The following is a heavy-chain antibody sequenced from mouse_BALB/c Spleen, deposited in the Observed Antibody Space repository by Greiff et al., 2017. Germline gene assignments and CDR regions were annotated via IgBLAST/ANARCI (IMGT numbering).Heavy chain of an antibody. V-gene: IGHV5-9-4*01. CDR1: GFTFSSYA. CDR2: ISSGGSYT. J-gene: IGHJ4*01. CDR3: ARAYDAMDY. Sequence: EVKLVESGGGLVKPGGSLKLSCAASGFTFSSYAMSWVRQSPEKRLEWVAEISSGGSYTYYPDTVTGRFTISRDTAKNTLYLEMSSLRSEDTAMYYCARAYDAMDYWGQGTSVTVSS.